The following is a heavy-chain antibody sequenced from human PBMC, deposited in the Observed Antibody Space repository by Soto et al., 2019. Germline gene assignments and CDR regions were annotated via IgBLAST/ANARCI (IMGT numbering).Heavy chain of an antibody. CDR2: IDPSDSYT. D-gene: IGHD2-21*01. CDR1: GYTFTSYS. V-gene: IGHV5-10-1*01. J-gene: IGHJ3*02. CDR3: ARRRYFGVFDI. Sequence: PGESLKISCQGSGYTFTSYSITWVRQMPGKDLEWMGRIDPSDSYTKYSPSFQGHVTISADKSISTAYLQWSSLKASDTAMYYCARRRYFGVFDIGGQGTRVTV.